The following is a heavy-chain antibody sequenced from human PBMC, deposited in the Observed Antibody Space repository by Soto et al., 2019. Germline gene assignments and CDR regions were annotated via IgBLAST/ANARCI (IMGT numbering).Heavy chain of an antibody. V-gene: IGHV4-30-2*01. CDR3: ARGEDIVVVPAAIGWFDP. CDR1: GGSISSGGYS. D-gene: IGHD2-2*01. CDR2: IYHSGST. Sequence: QLQLQESGSGLVKPSQTLSLTCAVSGGSISSGGYSWSWIRQPPGKGLEWIGYIYHSGSTYYNPSLKRRVTISVDRSNNRFSLKLGSVTAADTAVYYCARGEDIVVVPAAIGWFDPWGQGTLVTVSS. J-gene: IGHJ5*02.